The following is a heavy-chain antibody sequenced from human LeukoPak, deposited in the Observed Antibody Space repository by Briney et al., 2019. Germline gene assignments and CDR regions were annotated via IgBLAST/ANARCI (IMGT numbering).Heavy chain of an antibody. V-gene: IGHV3-21*01. J-gene: IGHJ3*01. CDR3: AKDRGEGYNPDAFVF. CDR2: ISSSSSYI. D-gene: IGHD5-24*01. Sequence: GGSLRLSCAASGFTFSSYSMNWVRQAPGKGLEWVSSISSSSSYIYYADSVKGRFTISRDNSKNTLYLQMNSLRAEDTAVYYCAKDRGEGYNPDAFVFWGQGTMVTVS. CDR1: GFTFSSYS.